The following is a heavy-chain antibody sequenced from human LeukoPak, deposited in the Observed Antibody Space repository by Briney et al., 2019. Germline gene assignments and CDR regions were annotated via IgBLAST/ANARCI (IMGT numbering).Heavy chain of an antibody. Sequence: SETLSLTCAVYGGSFSGYYWSWIRQPPGKGLEWIGEINHSGSTNYNPSLKSRVTISVDTSKNRFSLKLSSVTAADTAVYYCARGLRYSYGHTRYWGQGTLVTVSS. CDR3: ARGLRYSYGHTRY. D-gene: IGHD5-18*01. V-gene: IGHV4-34*01. CDR2: INHSGST. J-gene: IGHJ4*02. CDR1: GGSFSGYY.